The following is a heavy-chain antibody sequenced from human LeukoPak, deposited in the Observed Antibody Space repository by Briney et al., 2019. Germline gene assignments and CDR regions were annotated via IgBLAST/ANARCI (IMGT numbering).Heavy chain of an antibody. J-gene: IGHJ3*02. V-gene: IGHV3-53*01. CDR1: GFTVSNNY. D-gene: IGHD1-14*01. CDR3: VRKNRDFNAAFDI. Sequence: PGGSLRLSCTASGFTVSNNYMSWVRQAPGKGLEWVSISYSDTNPNYADSVKGRFTISRDTSQNTLPLQMNSLRAEDTAVYYCVRKNRDFNAAFDIWGQGTVVTVSS. CDR2: SYSDTNP.